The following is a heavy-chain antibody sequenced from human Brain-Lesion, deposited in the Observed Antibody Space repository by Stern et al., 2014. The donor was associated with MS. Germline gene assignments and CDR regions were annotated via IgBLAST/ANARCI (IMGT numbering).Heavy chain of an antibody. Sequence: QLVESGPGLVKPSETLSLTCTVAGGSVSSTSYAWAWIRQPPGKGLEWIGTIYYSGNTYYSPALKSLLTLFLDTSKNQFSLQLRSVTAADTAVYYCAGEEDIRYCSGGSCTGNWFDPWGQGTLVTVSS. CDR2: IYYSGNT. CDR1: GGSVSSTSYA. J-gene: IGHJ5*02. V-gene: IGHV4-39*01. CDR3: AGEEDIRYCSGGSCTGNWFDP. D-gene: IGHD2-15*01.